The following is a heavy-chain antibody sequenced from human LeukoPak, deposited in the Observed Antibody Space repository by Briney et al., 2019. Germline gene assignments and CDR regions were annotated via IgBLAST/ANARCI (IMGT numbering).Heavy chain of an antibody. CDR1: GGSISRYY. CDR2: IYYTGST. Sequence: NPSETLSLTCTVSGGSISRYYWSWIRQPPGKGLEWIGYIYYTGSTNHNPSLKSRVTISVDTSKNQFSLKLSSVTAADTAVYYCARHMDSSGYYYGMDVWGQGTTVTVSS. CDR3: ARHMDSSGYYYGMDV. J-gene: IGHJ6*02. D-gene: IGHD6-6*01. V-gene: IGHV4-59*08.